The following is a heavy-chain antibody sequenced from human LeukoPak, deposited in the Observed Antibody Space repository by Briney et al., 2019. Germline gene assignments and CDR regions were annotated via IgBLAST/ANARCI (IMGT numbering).Heavy chain of an antibody. CDR1: GYSFTSYG. D-gene: IGHD5-18*01. CDR2: ISAYDGNA. V-gene: IGHV1-18*01. J-gene: IGHJ4*02. CDR3: ARAPSGFTYGPGDH. Sequence: ASVKVSCKASGYSFTSYGITWVRQAPGQGLEWMGWISAYDGNANYAQKLQGRVTMTTDTSTITAYMELRSLRSDDTAVYYCARAPSGFTYGPGDHWGQGTLVTVSS.